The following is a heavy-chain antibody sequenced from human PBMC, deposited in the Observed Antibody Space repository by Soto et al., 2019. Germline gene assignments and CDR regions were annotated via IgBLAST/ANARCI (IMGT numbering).Heavy chain of an antibody. D-gene: IGHD3-22*01. CDR1: GFTFRTYW. J-gene: IGHJ4*02. Sequence: VGSLRLSCAASGFTFRTYWMNWVRQAPGQGLEWVAKINQDGSVKYYVDSVRGRFTISRDNAKNSLFLQMNSLRAEDTALYYCVRCPFFDSSDQRYWGQGTIATVYS. CDR3: VRCPFFDSSDQRY. V-gene: IGHV3-7*01. CDR2: INQDGSVK.